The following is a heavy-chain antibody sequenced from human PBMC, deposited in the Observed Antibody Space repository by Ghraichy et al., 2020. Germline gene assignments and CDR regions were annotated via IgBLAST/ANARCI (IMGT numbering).Heavy chain of an antibody. CDR3: AREKIVVVITEGTLLFDY. CDR2: ISAYNGNT. J-gene: IGHJ4*02. V-gene: IGHV1-18*01. D-gene: IGHD3-22*01. CDR1: GYTFTSYG. Sequence: ASVKVSCKASGYTFTSYGISWVRQAPGQGLEWMGWISAYNGNTNYAQKLQGRVTMTTDTSTSTAYMELRSLRSDDTAVYYCAREKIVVVITEGTLLFDYWGQGTLVTVSS.